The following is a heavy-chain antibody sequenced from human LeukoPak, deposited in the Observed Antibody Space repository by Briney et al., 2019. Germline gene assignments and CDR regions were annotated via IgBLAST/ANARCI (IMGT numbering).Heavy chain of an antibody. CDR3: AFGSQLVLGIGNFDY. D-gene: IGHD6-13*01. CDR1: GGTFSSYA. J-gene: IGHJ4*02. V-gene: IGHV1-69*01. Sequence: GSSVKVSCKASGGTFSSYAISWVRQAPGQGLEWMGGIIPIFGTANYAQKFQGRVTITADESTSTAYMELNSLRAEDTAVYYCAFGSQLVLGIGNFDYWGQGTLVTVSS. CDR2: IIPIFGTA.